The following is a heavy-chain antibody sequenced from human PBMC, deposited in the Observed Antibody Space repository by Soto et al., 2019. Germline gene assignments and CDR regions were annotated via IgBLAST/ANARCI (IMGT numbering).Heavy chain of an antibody. CDR2: IATYNNNK. J-gene: IGHJ5*02. CDR3: ARVVRGVVNWFDP. Sequence: HQVQSGPEVKRPGASITVSCKTSGDTFANFGLSWVRQAPGQGLEWMGWIATYNNNKNYAQKFQGRLTLTTDTSTSTAYMELESLGYDDTAVYYCARVVRGVVNWFDPWGQGTLVTVSS. D-gene: IGHD3-10*01. CDR1: GDTFANFG. V-gene: IGHV1-18*01.